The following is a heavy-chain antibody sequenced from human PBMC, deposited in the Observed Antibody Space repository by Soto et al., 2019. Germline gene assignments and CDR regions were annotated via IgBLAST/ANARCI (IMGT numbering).Heavy chain of an antibody. CDR2: INPNDGDT. CDR3: GREERNGFDS. J-gene: IGHJ5*01. V-gene: IGHV1-2*02. CDR1: GYTFTGYY. Sequence: QVQLVQSGAEVKKPGASVKVSCKASGYTFTGYYMHWVRQAPGQGLEWMGWINPNDGDTKYAQRFQGRVTVTRDTASSTAYMELRRLTSDDTAVYYCGREERNGFDSWGQGHLVTVSS.